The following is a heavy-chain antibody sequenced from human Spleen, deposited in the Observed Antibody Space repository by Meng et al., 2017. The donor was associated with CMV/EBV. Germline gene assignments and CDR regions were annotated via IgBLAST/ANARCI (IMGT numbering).Heavy chain of an antibody. CDR2: IRYDGSNK. Sequence: GGSLRLSCAASGFTFSSYEMNWVRQAPGKGLEWVAFIRYDGSNKYYADSVRGRFTLSRENAKNSLYLQMNSLRAGDTAVYYCGRKIPSSGMDVWGQGTTVTVSS. CDR3: GRKIPSSGMDV. V-gene: IGHV3-30*02. J-gene: IGHJ6*02. D-gene: IGHD2/OR15-2a*01. CDR1: GFTFSSYE.